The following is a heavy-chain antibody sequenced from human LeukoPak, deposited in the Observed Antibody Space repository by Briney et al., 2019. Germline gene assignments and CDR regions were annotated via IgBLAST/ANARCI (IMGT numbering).Heavy chain of an antibody. CDR1: GYTFTSYG. D-gene: IGHD3-22*01. CDR2: ISAHNGNT. J-gene: IGHJ3*02. V-gene: IGHV1-18*01. Sequence: ASVKVSCKASGYTFTSYGISWVRQAPGQGLEWMGWISAHNGNTNYAQKLQGRVTMTTDTSTSTAYMELRSLRSDDTAVYYCARPDRALGAFDIWGQGTMVTVSS. CDR3: ARPDRALGAFDI.